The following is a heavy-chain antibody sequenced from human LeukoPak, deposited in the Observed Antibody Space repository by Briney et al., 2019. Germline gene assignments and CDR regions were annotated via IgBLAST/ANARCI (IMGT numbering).Heavy chain of an antibody. CDR1: GFTFSSYA. CDR3: AKDQYSNSWYGFPSGGYGMDV. Sequence: PGGSLRLSCAASGFTFSSYAMSWVRQAPGKGLEWVSAISGSGGSTYYADSVKGRFTISRDNSKNTLYLQMNSLRAEDTAVYYCAKDQYSNSWYGFPSGGYGMDVWGQGTTVTVSS. V-gene: IGHV3-23*01. D-gene: IGHD6-13*01. CDR2: ISGSGGST. J-gene: IGHJ6*02.